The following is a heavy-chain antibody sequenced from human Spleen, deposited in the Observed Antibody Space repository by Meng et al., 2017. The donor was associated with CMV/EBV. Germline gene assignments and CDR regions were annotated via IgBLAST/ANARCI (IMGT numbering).Heavy chain of an antibody. V-gene: IGHV4-34*01. Sequence: SETLSLTCTVYGGSFSPYDWSWIRQSPGKGLEWIGKINHGRSTFYNPSLKSRVTISLDMSKSQFSLGLTSVTAADTAVYYCARDSSGWYDGYFDSWGQGTLVTVSS. CDR2: INHGRST. D-gene: IGHD6-19*01. CDR1: GGSFSPYD. CDR3: ARDSSGWYDGYFDS. J-gene: IGHJ4*02.